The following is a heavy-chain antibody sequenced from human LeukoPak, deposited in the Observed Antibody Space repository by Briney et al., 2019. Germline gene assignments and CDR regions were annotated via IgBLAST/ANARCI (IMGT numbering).Heavy chain of an antibody. CDR1: GGTFSSYA. Sequence: SVKVSCKASGGTFSSYAISWVRQAPGQGLEWMGEIIPIFGTANYAQKFQGRVTITADESTSTAYMELSSLRSEDTAVYYCARDSRIQLWYFDYWGQGTLVTVSS. J-gene: IGHJ4*02. D-gene: IGHD5-18*01. V-gene: IGHV1-69*01. CDR2: IIPIFGTA. CDR3: ARDSRIQLWYFDY.